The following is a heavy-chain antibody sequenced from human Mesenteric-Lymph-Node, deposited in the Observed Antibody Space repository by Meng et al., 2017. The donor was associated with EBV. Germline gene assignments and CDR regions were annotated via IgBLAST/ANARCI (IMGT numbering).Heavy chain of an antibody. Sequence: QVQLKGWGPGLVTPSQTLSLTCAVSAGSISSGGYYWSWIRQPPGKGLEWIGYIYYSGSTYYNPSLKSRVTISVDTSKNQFSLTLSSVTAADTAVYYCARGEDSNWFDPWGQGTLVTVSS. CDR3: ARGEDSNWFDP. D-gene: IGHD2-15*01. V-gene: IGHV4-30-4*01. CDR1: AGSISSGGYY. CDR2: IYYSGST. J-gene: IGHJ5*02.